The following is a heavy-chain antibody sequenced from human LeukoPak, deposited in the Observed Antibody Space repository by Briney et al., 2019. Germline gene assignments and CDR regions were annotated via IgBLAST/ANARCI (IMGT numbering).Heavy chain of an antibody. CDR2: ISYDGSNK. J-gene: IGHJ6*02. CDR3: AKAVLDYYGPGSYGMDV. CDR1: GFTFSSYG. D-gene: IGHD3-10*01. V-gene: IGHV3-30*18. Sequence: GGSLRLSCAASGFTFSSYGMHWVRQAPGKGLEWVAVISYDGSNKYYADSVKGRFTISRDNSKNTLYLQMNSLRAEDTAVYYCAKAVLDYYGPGSYGMDVWGQGTTVTVSS.